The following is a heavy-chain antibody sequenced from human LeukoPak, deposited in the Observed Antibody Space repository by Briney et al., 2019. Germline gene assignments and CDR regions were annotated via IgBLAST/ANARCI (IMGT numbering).Heavy chain of an antibody. CDR1: GYTFTSYG. CDR2: ISAYNGNT. D-gene: IGHD3-10*01. Sequence: ASVKVSCKASGYTFTSYGISWVRHAPGQGLEWMGWISAYNGNTNYAQKLQGRATMTTDTSTSTAYMELRSLRSDDTAVYYCARDDDYGAGSYYHYYYGMDVWGKGSTVTVSS. J-gene: IGHJ6*04. V-gene: IGHV1-18*04. CDR3: ARDDDYGAGSYYHYYYGMDV.